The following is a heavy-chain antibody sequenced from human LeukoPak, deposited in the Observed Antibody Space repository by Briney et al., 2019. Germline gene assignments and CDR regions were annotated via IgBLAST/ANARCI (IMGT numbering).Heavy chain of an antibody. CDR2: ISSSSSYI. V-gene: IGHV3-21*01. D-gene: IGHD3-9*01. CDR3: ARDTYYDILTGPSRLDV. J-gene: IGHJ6*04. Sequence: GGSLRLSCAASGFTFSSYSMNWVRQAPGKGLEWVSSISSSSSYIYYADSVKGRFTISKDNAKNSLYLQMNSLRAEDTAVYYCARDTYYDILTGPSRLDVWGKGTTVTVSS. CDR1: GFTFSSYS.